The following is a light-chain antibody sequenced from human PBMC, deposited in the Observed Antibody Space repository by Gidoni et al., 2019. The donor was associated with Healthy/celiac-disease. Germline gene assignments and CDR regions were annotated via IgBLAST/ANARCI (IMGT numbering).Light chain of an antibody. CDR3: SSYTSSSTLG. V-gene: IGLV2-14*01. CDR1: SSDVGGYNY. Sequence: QSALPQPASVSGSPGPSITISCTGTSSDVGGYNYVSWYQQHPGKAPKLMIYEVSNRPSGVSNRFSGSKSGNTASLTISGLQAEDEADYYCSSYTSSSTLGFGGGTKLTVL. J-gene: IGLJ2*01. CDR2: EVS.